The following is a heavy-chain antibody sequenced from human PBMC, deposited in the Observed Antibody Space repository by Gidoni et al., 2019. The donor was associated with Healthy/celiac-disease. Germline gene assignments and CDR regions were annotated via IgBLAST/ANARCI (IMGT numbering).Heavy chain of an antibody. CDR2: IMGRGGST. CDR3: AKDRSGSYPLHFDY. J-gene: IGHJ4*02. CDR1: AFTFSSYA. Sequence: EVQLLESGGGLVQPGGSLRLSCAASAFTFSSYAMSWVRQAPGKGLEWFSVIMGRGGSTYYADSVKGRFTISRDNSKNTLDLQMNSLRAEDTAVYYCAKDRSGSYPLHFDYWGQGTLVTVSS. V-gene: IGHV3-23*01. D-gene: IGHD1-26*01.